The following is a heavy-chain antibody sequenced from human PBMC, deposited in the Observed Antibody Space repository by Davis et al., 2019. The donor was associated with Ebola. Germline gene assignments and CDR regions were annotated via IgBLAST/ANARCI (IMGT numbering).Heavy chain of an antibody. CDR3: AHPKGGYGPFDY. J-gene: IGHJ4*02. CDR1: GFSLTTSEMG. V-gene: IGHV2-5*02. Sequence: SGPTLVKPTQTLTLTCTFSGFSLTTSEMGVAWLRQPPGKALEWLAIISWDDDKRYSPSLNNRLSIRKDSSKNQVALTVTDLDPVDTATYYCAHPKGGYGPFDYWGQGILVTVSS. D-gene: IGHD5-12*01. CDR2: ISWDDDK.